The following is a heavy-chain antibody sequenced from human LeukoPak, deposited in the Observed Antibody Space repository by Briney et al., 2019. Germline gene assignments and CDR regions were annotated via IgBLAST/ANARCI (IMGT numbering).Heavy chain of an antibody. D-gene: IGHD7-27*01. CDR2: IYHSGST. CDR1: GGSISSGGYS. CDR3: ARERAGDVYYFDY. J-gene: IGHJ4*02. V-gene: IGHV4-30-2*01. Sequence: PSQTLSLTCAVSGGSISSGGYSWSWIRQPPGKGLEWIGYIYHSGSTYYNPSLKSRVTISVDRSKNQFPLKLSSVTAADTAVYYCARERAGDVYYFDYWGQGTLVTVSS.